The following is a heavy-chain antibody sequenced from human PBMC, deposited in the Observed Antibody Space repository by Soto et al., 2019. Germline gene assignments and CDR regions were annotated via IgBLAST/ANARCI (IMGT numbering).Heavy chain of an antibody. Sequence: GASVKVSCKASGGTFSSYAISWVRQAPGQGLEWMGGIIPIFGTANYAQKFQGRVTITADESTSTAYMELSSLRSEDTAVYYCAREVVVAATYFDYWGQGTLVTVPQ. CDR2: IIPIFGTA. CDR3: AREVVVAATYFDY. V-gene: IGHV1-69*13. D-gene: IGHD2-15*01. J-gene: IGHJ4*02. CDR1: GGTFSSYA.